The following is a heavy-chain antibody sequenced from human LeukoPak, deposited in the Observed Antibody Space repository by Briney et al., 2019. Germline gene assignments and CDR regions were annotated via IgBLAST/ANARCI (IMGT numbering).Heavy chain of an antibody. CDR3: ARGGSSISAMDV. V-gene: IGHV4-59*08. D-gene: IGHD3-10*01. CDR2: IYYSGST. Sequence: NTSETLSLTCTVSGGSISSYYWSWIRQPPGKGLEWIGYIYYSGSTNYNPSLKSRVTISVDTSKNQSSLKLSSVTAADTAVYYCARGGSSISAMDVWGQGTTVTVSS. CDR1: GGSISSYY. J-gene: IGHJ6*02.